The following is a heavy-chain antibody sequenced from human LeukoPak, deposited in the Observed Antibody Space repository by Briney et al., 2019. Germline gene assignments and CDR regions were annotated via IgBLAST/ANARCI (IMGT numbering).Heavy chain of an antibody. D-gene: IGHD1-26*01. V-gene: IGHV1-2*04. CDR3: ARDRYSGSYGPTYYFDY. CDR2: INPNSGGT. CDR1: GYTFTGYY. J-gene: IGHJ4*02. Sequence: ASVKVSCKASGYTFTGYYMHWVRQAPGQGLEWMGWINPNSGGTNYAQKFQGWVTMTRDTSISTAYMELSRLRSDDTAVYYCARDRYSGSYGPTYYFDYWGQGTLVTVSS.